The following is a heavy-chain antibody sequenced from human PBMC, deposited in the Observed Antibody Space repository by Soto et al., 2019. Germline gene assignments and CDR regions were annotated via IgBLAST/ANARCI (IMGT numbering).Heavy chain of an antibody. V-gene: IGHV5-51*03. D-gene: IGHD1-26*01. CDR3: AKHSHSASYYWAVDI. CDR2: IYPDDSDA. J-gene: IGHJ3*02. Sequence: PGESLKISCKGSGYSFSNYWLVWVRQMPGKGLEWMGIIYPDDSDARYSPSFQGQVTISADKSISTAYLQWSSLKASDTAMYYCAKHSHSASYYWAVDIWGQGTMVTV. CDR1: GYSFSNYW.